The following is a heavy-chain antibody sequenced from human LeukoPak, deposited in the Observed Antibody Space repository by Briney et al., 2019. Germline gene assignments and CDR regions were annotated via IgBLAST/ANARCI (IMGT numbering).Heavy chain of an antibody. CDR3: ARDSRLRVAARRDYYFDY. J-gene: IGHJ4*02. CDR2: MSSSSSYI. CDR1: GFTFSSYS. Sequence: PGGSLRLSCAACGFTFSSYSMNWVRQAPGKGLEWVSSMSSSSSYIYYADSVKGRFTISRDNAKNSLYLQMNSLRAEDTAVYYCARDSRLRVAARRDYYFDYRGQGTLVTVSS. V-gene: IGHV3-21*01. D-gene: IGHD6-6*01.